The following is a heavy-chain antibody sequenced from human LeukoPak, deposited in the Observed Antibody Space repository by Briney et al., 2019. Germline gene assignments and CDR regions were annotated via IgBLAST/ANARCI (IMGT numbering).Heavy chain of an antibody. Sequence: AGGSLRLSCAASGFTFSGHWMYWLRQAPGKGLAGVSRINGDGSATNYADSMEGRFTISRDNAKNIVYLQMNSLREDDTAIYYCARDINWGQVDYWGQGTLVTVSS. CDR1: GFTFSGHW. CDR3: ARDINWGQVDY. CDR2: INGDGSAT. J-gene: IGHJ4*02. D-gene: IGHD7-27*01. V-gene: IGHV3-74*01.